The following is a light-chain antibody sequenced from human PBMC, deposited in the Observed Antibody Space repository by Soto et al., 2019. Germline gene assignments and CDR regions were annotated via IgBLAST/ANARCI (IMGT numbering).Light chain of an antibody. CDR2: YVS. CDR3: SSYTSSSTVV. J-gene: IGLJ2*01. V-gene: IGLV2-14*01. CDR1: SSDVGACTC. Sequence: QSALTQPASVSGSPGQSITFSCTGTSSDVGACTCVSWYQQHPGKAPKLMIYYVSNRPSGVSHRFSGSKSGNTASLTIAGLQAEDEADYYCSSYTSSSTVVFGGGTKLTVL.